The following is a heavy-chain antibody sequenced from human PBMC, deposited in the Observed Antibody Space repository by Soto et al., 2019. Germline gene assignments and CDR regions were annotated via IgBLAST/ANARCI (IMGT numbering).Heavy chain of an antibody. J-gene: IGHJ4*02. V-gene: IGHV1-69*13. CDR2: IIPIFGTA. CDR1: GVTFSSYA. Sequence: SVKVSCKASGVTFSSYAISWVRQAPGQGLEWMGGIIPIFGTANYAQKFQGRVTITADESTSTAYMELSSLRSEDTAVYYCARAYGGNSGFDYWGQGTLVTVSS. D-gene: IGHD4-17*01. CDR3: ARAYGGNSGFDY.